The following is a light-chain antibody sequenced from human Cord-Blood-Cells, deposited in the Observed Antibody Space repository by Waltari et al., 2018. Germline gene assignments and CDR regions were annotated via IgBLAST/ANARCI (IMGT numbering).Light chain of an antibody. V-gene: IGLV2-23*01. CDR2: EGS. Sequence: QSALTQPASVSGSTGQSITISCTGTSRDVGSYNLVSWYQTHPGKAPKLLIYEGSKRPSGVSNRFAGSKSGNTASRTISGLQAEDEADYYCCSYAGSSTYVVFGGGTKLTVL. CDR3: CSYAGSSTYVV. J-gene: IGLJ2*01. CDR1: SRDVGSYNL.